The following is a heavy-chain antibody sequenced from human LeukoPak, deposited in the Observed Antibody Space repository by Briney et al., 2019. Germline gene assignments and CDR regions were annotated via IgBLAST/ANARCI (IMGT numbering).Heavy chain of an antibody. J-gene: IGHJ3*01. D-gene: IGHD2-2*01. V-gene: IGHV4-39*07. Sequence: SETLSLTCTVSGGSISSSIHYWGWIRQPPGKGLEWIGSIYYNGNIYYKQSLKSRVTISLDTSKNQLSLILNSVTAADTAVYYCARYGLLRLSEINAFDFWGQGTVVTVSS. CDR3: ARYGLLRLSEINAFDF. CDR1: GGSISSSIHY. CDR2: IYYNGNI.